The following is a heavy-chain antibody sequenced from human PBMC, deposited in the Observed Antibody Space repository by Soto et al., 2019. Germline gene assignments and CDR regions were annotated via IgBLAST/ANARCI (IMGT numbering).Heavy chain of an antibody. J-gene: IGHJ4*02. Sequence: EVQLLESGGGLVQPGGSLRLSCAASGFTFSTYAMNWVRQAPGKGLEWVSGISGSGDSTYYADSVKGRFTVSRDNSKNTLELQMHSLRGEDTAVFYCAKERSSGWSFDYWGQGTLVTVSP. CDR1: GFTFSTYA. CDR2: ISGSGDST. CDR3: AKERSSGWSFDY. D-gene: IGHD6-19*01. V-gene: IGHV3-23*01.